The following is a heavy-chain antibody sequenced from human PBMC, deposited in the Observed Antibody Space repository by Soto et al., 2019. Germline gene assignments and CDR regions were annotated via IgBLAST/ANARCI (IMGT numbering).Heavy chain of an antibody. CDR1: GGSISSYY. D-gene: IGHD5-12*01. V-gene: IGHV4-59*01. J-gene: IGHJ3*02. CDR3: ARDVGSGSKRGAFDI. Sequence: QVQLQESGPGLVKPSETLSLTCTVSGGSISSYYWSWIRQPPGKGLEWIGYIYYSGSTNYNPSLKRRVTISVDTSKNQFSLKLSSVTAADTAVYYCARDVGSGSKRGAFDIWGQGTMVTVSS. CDR2: IYYSGST.